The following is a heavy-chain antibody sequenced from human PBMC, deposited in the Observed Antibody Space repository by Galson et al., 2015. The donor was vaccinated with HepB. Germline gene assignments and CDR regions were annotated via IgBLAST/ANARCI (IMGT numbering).Heavy chain of an antibody. CDR3: ARHGGRYCSGGSCYPWYFDL. Sequence: ETLSLTCTVSGGSISSSSYYWGWIRQPPGQGLEWIGSIYYSGSTYYNPSLKRRVTISVDTSKNQFSLKLSSVTAADTAVYYCARHGGRYCSGGSCYPWYFDLWGRGTLVTVSS. D-gene: IGHD2-15*01. V-gene: IGHV4-39*01. CDR2: IYYSGST. CDR1: GGSISSSSYY. J-gene: IGHJ2*01.